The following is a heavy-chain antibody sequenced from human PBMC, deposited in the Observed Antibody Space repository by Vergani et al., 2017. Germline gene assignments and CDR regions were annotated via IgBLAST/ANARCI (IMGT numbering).Heavy chain of an antibody. Sequence: QITLKESGPTLVKPTQTLTLTCTFSGFSLSTSGVGVGWIRQPPGKALEWLALIYWDDDKRYSPSLKSRLTITKDTSKNQVVLTMTNMDPVDTATYYCAHRRAYDYGSGSYYEFDYWGQGTLVTVSS. CDR2: IYWDDDK. V-gene: IGHV2-5*02. CDR3: AHRRAYDYGSGSYYEFDY. J-gene: IGHJ4*02. CDR1: GFSLSTSGVG. D-gene: IGHD3-10*01.